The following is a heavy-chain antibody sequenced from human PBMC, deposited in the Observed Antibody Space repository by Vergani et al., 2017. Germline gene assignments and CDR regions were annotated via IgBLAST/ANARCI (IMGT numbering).Heavy chain of an antibody. CDR2: IYYSGST. V-gene: IGHV4-30-4*08. D-gene: IGHD2-2*01. CDR1: GGSISSGDYY. CDR3: ARVKQDIVVVPAADNWFDP. J-gene: IGHJ5*02. Sequence: QVQLQESGPGLVKPSQTLSLTCTVSGGSISSGDYYWSWIRQPPGKGLESIGYIYYSGSTYYNPSLKSRVTISVDTSKNQFSLKLSSVTAADTAVYYCARVKQDIVVVPAADNWFDPWGQGTLVTVSS.